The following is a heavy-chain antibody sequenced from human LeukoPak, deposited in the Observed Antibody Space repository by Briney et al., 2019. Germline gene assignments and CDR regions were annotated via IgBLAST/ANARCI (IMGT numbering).Heavy chain of an antibody. J-gene: IGHJ5*02. Sequence: SVKVSSKASGGTFSSYAISWVRQAPGQGLEWMGRIIPILGIANYAQKFQGRVTITADKSTSTAYMELSSLRSEDTAVYYCARDVYDSSGYYCRFDPWGQGTLVTVSS. D-gene: IGHD3-22*01. CDR2: IIPILGIA. CDR3: ARDVYDSSGYYCRFDP. V-gene: IGHV1-69*04. CDR1: GGTFSSYA.